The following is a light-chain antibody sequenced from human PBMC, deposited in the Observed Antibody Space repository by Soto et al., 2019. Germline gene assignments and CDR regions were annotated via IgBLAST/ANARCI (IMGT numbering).Light chain of an antibody. Sequence: EIMISQSPATPSLSPGGRATPSCRASQSVNTNLAWYHQKPGQALRLLIYDASTRATGVPARFSGSGSGTEFTLTISSLQSEDFAVYYCQQYNNWFTFGGGTKVDIK. CDR3: QQYNNWFT. CDR2: DAS. CDR1: QSVNTN. J-gene: IGKJ4*01. V-gene: IGKV3-15*01.